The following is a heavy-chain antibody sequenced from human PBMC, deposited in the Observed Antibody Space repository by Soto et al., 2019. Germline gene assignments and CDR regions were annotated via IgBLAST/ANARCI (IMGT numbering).Heavy chain of an antibody. CDR3: AKDLSAALGAFDI. V-gene: IGHV3-23*01. CDR2: ISGSGGST. CDR1: GFTFSSYA. D-gene: IGHD2-15*01. J-gene: IGHJ3*02. Sequence: GGSLRLSCAASGFTFSSYAMSWVRQAPGKGLEWVSAISGSGGSTYYADSVRGRFTISRDNSKNTLYLQMNSLRAEDTAVYYCAKDLSAALGAFDIWGQGTMVTVSS.